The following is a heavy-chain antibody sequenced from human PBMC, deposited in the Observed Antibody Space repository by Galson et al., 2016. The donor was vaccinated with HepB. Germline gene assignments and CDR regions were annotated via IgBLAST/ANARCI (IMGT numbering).Heavy chain of an antibody. CDR1: GFTFSSYW. CDR2: INGGGSST. CDR3: ARKSNGFDY. J-gene: IGHJ4*02. Sequence: SLRLSCAASGFTFSSYWMHWVRQAPGKGLVWVSRINGGGSSTGYADSVKGRLTISRDYAENTLYLQMNSLRAEDTAVYYCARKSNGFDYWGQGALVTVSS. V-gene: IGHV3-74*01.